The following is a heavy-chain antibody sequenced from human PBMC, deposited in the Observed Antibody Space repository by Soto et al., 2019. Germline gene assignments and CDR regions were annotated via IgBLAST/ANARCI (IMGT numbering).Heavy chain of an antibody. D-gene: IGHD2-2*01. CDR1: GGSISSGGYY. V-gene: IGHV4-31*03. CDR2: IYYSGST. J-gene: IGHJ4*02. Sequence: SETLSLTCTVSGGSISSGGYYWSWIRQHPGKGLEWIGYIYYSGSTYYNPSLKSRVTISVDTSKNQFSLKLSSVTAADTAVYYCARDYTEPSAAIDYFDYWGQGTLVTVSS. CDR3: ARDYTEPSAAIDYFDY.